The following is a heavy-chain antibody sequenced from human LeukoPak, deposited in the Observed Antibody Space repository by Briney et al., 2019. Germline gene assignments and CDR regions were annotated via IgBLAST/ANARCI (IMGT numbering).Heavy chain of an antibody. V-gene: IGHV3-23*01. D-gene: IGHD2-2*01. CDR1: GLTFSGYA. CDR2: ISGSGGST. Sequence: GGSLRLSCAASGLTFSGYAMSGFRRAPGKGLEGVSAISGSGGSTYYADSVKGRFTISRDNSKNTLYLQMNSLRAEDTAVYYCAKDLVVPAAFFDYWGQGTLVTVSS. CDR3: AKDLVVPAAFFDY. J-gene: IGHJ4*02.